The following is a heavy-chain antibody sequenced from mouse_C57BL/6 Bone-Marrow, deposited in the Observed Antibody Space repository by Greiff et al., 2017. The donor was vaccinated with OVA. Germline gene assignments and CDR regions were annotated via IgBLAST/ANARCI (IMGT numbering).Heavy chain of an antibody. J-gene: IGHJ4*01. V-gene: IGHV5-17*01. CDR1: GFTFSDYG. D-gene: IGHD2-14*01. CDR2: ISSGSSTI. Sequence: DVKLVESGGGLVKPGGSLKLSCAASGFTFSDYGMHWVRQAPEKGLEWVAYISSGSSTIYYADTVKGRFTISRDNAKNTLFLQMTSLRSEDTAMYYCARTGVLYYAMDYWGQGTSVTVSS. CDR3: ARTGVLYYAMDY.